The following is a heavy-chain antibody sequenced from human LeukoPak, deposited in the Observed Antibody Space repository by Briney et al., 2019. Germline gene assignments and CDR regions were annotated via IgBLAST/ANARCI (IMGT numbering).Heavy chain of an antibody. CDR1: GFTFSSYG. D-gene: IGHD5-12*01. V-gene: IGHV3-30*18. J-gene: IGHJ4*02. Sequence: GGSLRLSCAASGFTFSSYGMHWVRQAPGKGLECVAVISYDGSNKYYADSVKGRFTISRDNSKNTLYLQMNSLRAEDTAVYYCAKDRDIVATVGLIDYWGQGTLVTVSS. CDR2: ISYDGSNK. CDR3: AKDRDIVATVGLIDY.